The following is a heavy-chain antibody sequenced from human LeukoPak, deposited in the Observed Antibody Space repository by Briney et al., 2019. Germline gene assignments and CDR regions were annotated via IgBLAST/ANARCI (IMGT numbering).Heavy chain of an antibody. CDR1: GFTFSSYA. J-gene: IGHJ4*02. Sequence: GGSLRLSCAASGFTFSSYAMHWVRQAPGKGLEYVSAISSNGGSTYYANSVKGRFTISRDNSKNTLYLQMGSLRAEDMAVYYCTRGALELYYYGSGSYLYTYSFDYWGQGTLVTVSS. CDR3: TRGALELYYYGSGSYLYTYSFDY. D-gene: IGHD3-10*01. CDR2: ISSNGGST. V-gene: IGHV3-64*01.